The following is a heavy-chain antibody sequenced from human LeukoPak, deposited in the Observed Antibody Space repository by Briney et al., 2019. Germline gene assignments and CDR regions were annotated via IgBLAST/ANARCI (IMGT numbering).Heavy chain of an antibody. CDR3: ATIKRGSTYGYFDF. J-gene: IGHJ4*02. CDR2: MFDTVST. V-gene: IGHV4-59*11. CDR1: GASTASHY. D-gene: IGHD5-18*01. Sequence: KPSETLSLTCTVSGASTASHYWTWLRQPPGKELEWIAYMFDTVSTKSNPSLKSRLTLSVDTSKKQLSLRLSSVTAADTAVYYCATIKRGSTYGYFDFWGQGIKVTVPS.